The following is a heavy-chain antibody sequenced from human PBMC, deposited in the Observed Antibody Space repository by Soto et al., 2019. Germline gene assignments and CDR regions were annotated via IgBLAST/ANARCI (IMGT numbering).Heavy chain of an antibody. CDR3: ARGSTDSYPGSRIFDF. Sequence: GGSLRLSCVASGLTFGSRAMSWVRQAPGEGLQWVSTITDTGGDAKYADSVRGRLVISRDNSKKTLYLQMTSLTAEDSAMYFCARGSTDSYPGSRIFDFWGRGTLVTVSS. CDR2: ITDTGGDA. J-gene: IGHJ4*02. D-gene: IGHD3-10*01. V-gene: IGHV3-23*01. CDR1: GLTFGSRA.